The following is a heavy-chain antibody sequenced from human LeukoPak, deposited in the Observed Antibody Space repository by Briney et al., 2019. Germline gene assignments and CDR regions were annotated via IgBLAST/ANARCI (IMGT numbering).Heavy chain of an antibody. V-gene: IGHV1-46*04. CDR3: AREPFSGSCHFDY. J-gene: IGHJ4*02. CDR1: GYTFTGYY. D-gene: IGHD1-26*01. Sequence: ASVKVSCKASGYTFTGYYIHWVRQAPGQGLEYMGMVNPSNGDTYYAQKLQGRVTMTRDTSTSTVYMDLSSLRLEDTAVYYCAREPFSGSCHFDYWGQGTLVTVSS. CDR2: VNPSNGDT.